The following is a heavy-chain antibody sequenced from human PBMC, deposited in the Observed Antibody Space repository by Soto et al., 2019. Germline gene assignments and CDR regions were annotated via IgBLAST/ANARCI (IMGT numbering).Heavy chain of an antibody. CDR3: ARGKGISSSWYGDYYYYGMDV. CDR2: ISAYNGNT. V-gene: IGHV1-18*01. J-gene: IGHJ6*02. Sequence: EASVKVSCKASGYTFTSYGISWVRQAPGQGLEWMGWISAYNGNTNYAQKLQGRVTMTTDTSTSTAYMELRSLRSDDAAVYYCARGKGISSSWYGDYYYYGMDVWGQGTTVTVSS. CDR1: GYTFTSYG. D-gene: IGHD6-13*01.